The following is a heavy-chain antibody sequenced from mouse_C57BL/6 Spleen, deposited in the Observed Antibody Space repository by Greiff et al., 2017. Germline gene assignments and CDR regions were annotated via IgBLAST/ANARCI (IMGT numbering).Heavy chain of an antibody. Sequence: EVQLVESGGGLVQPGGSLSLSCAASGFTFTDYYMSWVRQPPGKALEWLGFIRNKANGSTTEYSASVTGRFTISRENAKSIIYLHMNALRVEDSDTDSGSRSPNCDPYAMDYWGQGTSVTVSS. V-gene: IGHV7-3*01. J-gene: IGHJ4*01. D-gene: IGHD4-1*02. CDR1: GFTFTDYY. CDR3: SRSPNCDPYAMDY. CDR2: IRNKANGSTT.